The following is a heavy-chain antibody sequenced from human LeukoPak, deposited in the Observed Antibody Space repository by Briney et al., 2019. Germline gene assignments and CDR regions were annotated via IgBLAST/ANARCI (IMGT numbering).Heavy chain of an antibody. CDR1: GGSFSGYY. CDR2: ISHSGST. V-gene: IGHV4-34*01. Sequence: PSETLSLTCAVYGGSFSGYYWSWIRQPPGKGLEWIGEISHSGSTNYNPSLKSRVTISVDTSKNQFSLKLSSVTAADTAVYYCARKIGAATSWFDPWGQGTLVTVSS. CDR3: ARKIGAATSWFDP. D-gene: IGHD2-15*01. J-gene: IGHJ5*02.